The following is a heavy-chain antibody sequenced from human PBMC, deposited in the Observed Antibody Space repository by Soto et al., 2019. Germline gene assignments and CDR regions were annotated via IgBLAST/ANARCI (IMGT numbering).Heavy chain of an antibody. D-gene: IGHD2-15*01. Sequence: PSETLSLTCTVSGGSISSHYWSWIRQPPGKGLEWIGYIYYSGSTNYNPSLKSRVTISVDTSKNQFSLKLSSVTAADTAVYYCARDLVVAAKGNYYYYGMDVWGQGTTVTVSS. V-gene: IGHV4-59*11. J-gene: IGHJ6*02. CDR2: IYYSGST. CDR1: GGSISSHY. CDR3: ARDLVVAAKGNYYYYGMDV.